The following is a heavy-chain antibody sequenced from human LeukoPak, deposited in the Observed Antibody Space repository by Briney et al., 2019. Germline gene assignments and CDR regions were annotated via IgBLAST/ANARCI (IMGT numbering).Heavy chain of an antibody. CDR3: ARDRAWNYFDY. CDR1: GFTFSRHD. J-gene: IGHJ4*02. Sequence: GGSLRLSCAPSGFTFSRHDMHWVSQAPGKGMERVAIISNDGSRKYYAHSVEGRFTISRDNSKNTLYLQMDSLRAEDTAVYYCARDRAWNYFDYWGQGTLVTVSS. CDR2: ISNDGSRK. D-gene: IGHD3-3*01. V-gene: IGHV3-30*03.